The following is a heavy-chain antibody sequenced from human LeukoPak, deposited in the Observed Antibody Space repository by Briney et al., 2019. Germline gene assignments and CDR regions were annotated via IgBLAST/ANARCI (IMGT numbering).Heavy chain of an antibody. Sequence: GSSVKVSCKASGGTFSSYAISWVRQAPGQGLEWMGRIIPILGIANYAQKFQGKVTITADKSTSTAYMELSSLRSEDTAVYYCARALGPYYDSSWGQGTLVTVSS. J-gene: IGHJ4*02. CDR1: GGTFSSYA. CDR3: ARALGPYYDSS. D-gene: IGHD3-22*01. CDR2: IIPILGIA. V-gene: IGHV1-69*04.